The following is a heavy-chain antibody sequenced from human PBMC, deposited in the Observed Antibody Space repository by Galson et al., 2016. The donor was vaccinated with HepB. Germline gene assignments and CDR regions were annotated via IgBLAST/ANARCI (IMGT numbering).Heavy chain of an antibody. Sequence: SVKVSCKASGYTFNTYNMHWVRQAPGQGHEWMGIIKPSGGNTIYAQKFQDRITMTRDTSTSTVYMELISLRSEDTAVYYCARELDHSFYFDYWGQGTLVTVSS. J-gene: IGHJ4*02. CDR3: ARELDHSFYFDY. V-gene: IGHV1-46*02. CDR2: IKPSGGNT. D-gene: IGHD1-14*01. CDR1: GYTFNTYN.